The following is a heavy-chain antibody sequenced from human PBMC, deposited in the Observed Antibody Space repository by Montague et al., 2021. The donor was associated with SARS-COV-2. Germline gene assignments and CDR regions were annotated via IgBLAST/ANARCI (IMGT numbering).Heavy chain of an antibody. J-gene: IGHJ5*02. D-gene: IGHD3-3*01. CDR1: GGSISSSSYE. Sequence: ETLPLTCTVSGGSISSSSYEWVWIRQPPGKGLEWIGSIYYSGSTYYNPSLKSRVTISVDTSKNQFSLKLSSVTAADTAVYYCARHSPFTIFGVVTTPGWFDPWGQGTLVTVSS. CDR2: IYYSGST. CDR3: ARHSPFTIFGVVTTPGWFDP. V-gene: IGHV4-39*01.